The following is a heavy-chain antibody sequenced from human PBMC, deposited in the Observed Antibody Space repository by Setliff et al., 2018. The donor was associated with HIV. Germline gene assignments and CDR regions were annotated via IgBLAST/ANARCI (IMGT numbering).Heavy chain of an antibody. Sequence: SGPTLVNPTQTLTLTCTYSGFSFGISGMRVNWIRQSPGKALEWPARIDWDDDKYYSPSLKTRLTVSKDTSKNQVILTMTNLDPVDTATYYCARDSGNYAFDYWGLGTLVTVSS. CDR2: IDWDDDK. D-gene: IGHD3-3*01. CDR1: GFSFGISGMR. J-gene: IGHJ4*02. V-gene: IGHV2-70*04. CDR3: ARDSGNYAFDY.